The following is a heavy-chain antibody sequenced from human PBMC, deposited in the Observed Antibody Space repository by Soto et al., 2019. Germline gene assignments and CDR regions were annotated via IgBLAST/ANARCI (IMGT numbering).Heavy chain of an antibody. CDR1: GGSISSSSYY. CDR2: IYYSGST. V-gene: IGHV4-39*01. Sequence: QLQLQESGPGLVKPSETLSLTCTVSGGSISSSSYYWGWIRQPPGKGLEWIGSIYYSGSTYYNPSLTSRVTISADTSKNQFSLKLSSVTASDSAVYYCARRDDYCYPSPFAYWGQGTLVTVSS. D-gene: IGHD4-17*01. CDR3: ARRDDYCYPSPFAY. J-gene: IGHJ4*02.